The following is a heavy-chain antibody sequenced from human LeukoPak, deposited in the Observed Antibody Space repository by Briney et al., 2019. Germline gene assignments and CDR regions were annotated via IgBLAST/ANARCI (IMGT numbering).Heavy chain of an antibody. CDR3: ATYSLFSHAGEVARAGGSKFDY. D-gene: IGHD3-10*01. CDR2: ISAYNGNT. CDR1: GYTFTSYG. V-gene: IGHV1-18*01. Sequence: GASVKVSCKASGYTFTSYGISWVRQAPGQGLEWMGWISAYNGNTNYAQKLQGRVTMTTDTSTSTAYMELRSLRSDDTAVYYCATYSLFSHAGEVARAGGSKFDYWGQGTLVTVSS. J-gene: IGHJ4*02.